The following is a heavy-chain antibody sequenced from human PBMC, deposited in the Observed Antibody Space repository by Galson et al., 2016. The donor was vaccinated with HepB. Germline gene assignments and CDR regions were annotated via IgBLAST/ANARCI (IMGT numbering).Heavy chain of an antibody. J-gene: IGHJ6*02. CDR3: ARVGKADAYYYFGLDV. D-gene: IGHD4-23*01. CDR2: IIPILPSP. CDR1: GGTFSTHA. Sequence: SVKVSCKASGGTFSTHAINWVRQAPGQGLEWMGGIIPILPSPNYAQRFQGRVTITADTSTSTAYMELSSLRSEDTAVYSCARVGKADAYYYFGLDVWGQGTTVTVSS. V-gene: IGHV1-69*10.